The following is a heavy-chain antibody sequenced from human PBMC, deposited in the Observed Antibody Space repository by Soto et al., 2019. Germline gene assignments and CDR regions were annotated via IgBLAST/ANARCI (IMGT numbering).Heavy chain of an antibody. Sequence: PGGSLRLSCAASGFSFSLYWMSWVRQAPGKGLEWVANIKQDGSEKYYVDSVKGRFTISRDNTKNSVYLQMNSLRAEDTAVYYCDSGGSGSRINAWGQGTLVTVSS. V-gene: IGHV3-7*01. CDR2: IKQDGSEK. J-gene: IGHJ4*02. D-gene: IGHD3-10*01. CDR3: DSGGSGSRINA. CDR1: GFSFSLYW.